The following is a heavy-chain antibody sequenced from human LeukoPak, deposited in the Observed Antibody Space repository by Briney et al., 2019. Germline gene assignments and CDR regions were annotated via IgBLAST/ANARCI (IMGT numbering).Heavy chain of an antibody. CDR1: GFTFSSYG. Sequence: PGGSLRLSCAASGFTFSSYGMHWVRQAPGKGLEWVSAISGSGGSTYYAAVKGRFTISRDNSKNTLYLQMNSLRAEDTAVYYCAKEPYYYDSSGYPNWGQGTLVTASS. J-gene: IGHJ4*02. CDR2: ISGSGGST. V-gene: IGHV3-23*01. CDR3: AKEPYYYDSSGYPN. D-gene: IGHD3-22*01.